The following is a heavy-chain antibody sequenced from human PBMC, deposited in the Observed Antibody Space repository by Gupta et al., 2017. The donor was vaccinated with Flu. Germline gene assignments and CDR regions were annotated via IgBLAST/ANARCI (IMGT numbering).Heavy chain of an antibody. Sequence: FDDYAMHWVRQAPGKGLEWVSSISWNSGLIGYADAVKGRFTISRDNAKNSLYLQMSSLRPEDTALFYCAKAGAASDDAFHFWGQGTMVTVSS. D-gene: IGHD6-19*01. CDR3: AKAGAASDDAFHF. CDR2: ISWNSGLI. CDR1: FDDYA. V-gene: IGHV3-9*01. J-gene: IGHJ3*01.